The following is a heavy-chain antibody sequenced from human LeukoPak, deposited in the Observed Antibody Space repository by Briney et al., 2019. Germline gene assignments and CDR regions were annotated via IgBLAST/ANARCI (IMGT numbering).Heavy chain of an antibody. CDR3: ARRVGRAHFDY. D-gene: IGHD3-10*01. CDR1: GFTFSSYG. J-gene: IGHJ4*02. Sequence: GRSLRLSCAASGFTFSSYGMHWVRQAPGKGLEWVSVIYSGGSTYYADSVKGRFTISRDNSKNTLYLQMNSLRAEDTAVYYCARRVGRAHFDYWGQGTLVTVSS. V-gene: IGHV3-53*01. CDR2: IYSGGST.